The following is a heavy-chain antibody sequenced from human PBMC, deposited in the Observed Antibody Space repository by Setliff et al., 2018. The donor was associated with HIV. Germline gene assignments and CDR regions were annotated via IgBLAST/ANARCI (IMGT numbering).Heavy chain of an antibody. CDR2: IRSKSYGGTV. CDR1: GFNFPPLG. V-gene: IGHV3-49*04. J-gene: IGHJ4*02. D-gene: IGHD4-4*01. Sequence: GGSLRLSCATSGFNFPPLGMHWVRQAPGKGLEWVGSIRSKSYGGTVQHAASVRGRVTIARDDSRSIAYLDMTSLKTDDTAVYYCTRVTDRHTLTNFAYWGQGALVTVSS. CDR3: TRVTDRHTLTNFAY.